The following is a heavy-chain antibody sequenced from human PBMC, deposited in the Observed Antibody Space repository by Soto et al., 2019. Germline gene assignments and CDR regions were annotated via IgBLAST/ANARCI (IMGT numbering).Heavy chain of an antibody. CDR1: GGSISSSSYY. J-gene: IGHJ3*02. V-gene: IGHV4-39*01. CDR2: IYYSGST. D-gene: IGHD3-9*01. CDR3: ARGVILTGYYGHDAFDI. Sequence: QLQLQESGPGLVKPSETLSLTCTVSGGSISSSSYYWGWIRQPPGKGLEWIGSIYYSGSTYYNPSLKSRGTITVDTSKNQLSLKLSSVTAADTAVYYCARGVILTGYYGHDAFDIWGQGTMVTVSS.